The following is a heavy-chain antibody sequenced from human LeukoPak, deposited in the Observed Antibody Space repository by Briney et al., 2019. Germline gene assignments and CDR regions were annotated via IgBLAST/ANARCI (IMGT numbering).Heavy chain of an antibody. CDR2: ISYDGRTT. CDR3: TRDGIVGARSFDS. Sequence: GKSLRLSCAGSAFTLSSHSMHWVRQAPGKGLVWVAAISYDGRTTYYADSVKGRFIISKDTSKNTLYLEMDSLRPEDTAIYYCTRDGIVGARSFDSWGQGILVTVSS. CDR1: AFTLSSHS. V-gene: IGHV3-30*04. D-gene: IGHD1-26*01. J-gene: IGHJ4*02.